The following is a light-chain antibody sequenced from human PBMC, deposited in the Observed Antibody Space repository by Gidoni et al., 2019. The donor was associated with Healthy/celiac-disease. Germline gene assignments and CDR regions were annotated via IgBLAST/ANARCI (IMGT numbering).Light chain of an antibody. Sequence: IAFTYPLGTLSLSPGERATLSCRASQSVSSSYLAWYQQKPGQAPRLLIYGASSRATGIPDRFSGSGSGTDFTLTISRLEPEDFAVYYCQQYGSSPYTFGEGTRVEIK. CDR2: GAS. J-gene: IGKJ4*01. CDR1: QSVSSSY. V-gene: IGKV3-20*01. CDR3: QQYGSSPYT.